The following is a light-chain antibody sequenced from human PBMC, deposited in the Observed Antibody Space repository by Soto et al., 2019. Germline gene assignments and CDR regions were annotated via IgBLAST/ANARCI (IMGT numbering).Light chain of an antibody. CDR3: MQPLQTPWT. CDR2: LGS. V-gene: IGKV2-28*01. CDR1: QSLLHSNGYNY. Sequence: DLVMTQSPLSLPVTPGEPASISCRSSQSLLHSNGYNYLDWYLQKPGQSPQLLIYLGSNRASGVHDRFSGSGSGTDFTLKSSRVEAEDVGVYYCMQPLQTPWTFGQGTKVEIK. J-gene: IGKJ1*01.